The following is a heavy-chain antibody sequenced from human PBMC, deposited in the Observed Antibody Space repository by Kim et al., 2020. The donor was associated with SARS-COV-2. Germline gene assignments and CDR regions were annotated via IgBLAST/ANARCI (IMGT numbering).Heavy chain of an antibody. Sequence: ASVKVSCKASGYTFTGYYMHWVRQAPGQGLEWMGWINPNSGGTNYAQKFQGRVTMTRDTSISTAYMELSRLRSDDTAVYYCARANDILTGYYKGLDYWGQGTLVTVSS. D-gene: IGHD3-9*01. J-gene: IGHJ4*02. V-gene: IGHV1-2*02. CDR2: INPNSGGT. CDR3: ARANDILTGYYKGLDY. CDR1: GYTFTGYY.